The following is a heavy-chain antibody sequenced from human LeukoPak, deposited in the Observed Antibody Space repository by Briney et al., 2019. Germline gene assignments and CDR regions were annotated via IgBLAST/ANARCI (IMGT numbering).Heavy chain of an antibody. Sequence: GGSLRLSCTASGFTFGDYAMSWVRQAPGKGLEWVGFIRSKAYGGTTEYAASVKGRFTISRDDSKSIAYLQMNSLRAEDTAVYYCARVGRNYFWGQGTLVTVSS. CDR1: GFTFGDYA. J-gene: IGHJ4*02. D-gene: IGHD1-7*01. CDR2: IRSKAYGGTT. CDR3: ARVGRNYF. V-gene: IGHV3-49*04.